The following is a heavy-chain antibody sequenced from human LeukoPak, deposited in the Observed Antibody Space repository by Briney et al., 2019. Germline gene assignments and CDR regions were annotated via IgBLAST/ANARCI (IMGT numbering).Heavy chain of an antibody. V-gene: IGHV4-59*01. D-gene: IGHD4-23*01. CDR1: GGSIKNYY. CDR2: IYFGGTT. Sequence: PSETLSLTCSVSGGSIKNYYWSWIRQPPGKGLEWLGNIYFGGTTDYNSSLKSRLTISVDTFKNQLSLNLQSVTAADTATYYCARHRSDTGGKKGVNWFDPWGRGTLVTVSS. CDR3: ARHRSDTGGKKGVNWFDP. J-gene: IGHJ5*02.